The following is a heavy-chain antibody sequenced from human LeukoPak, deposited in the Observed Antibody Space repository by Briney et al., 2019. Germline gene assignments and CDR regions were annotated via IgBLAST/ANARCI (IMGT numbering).Heavy chain of an antibody. Sequence: PGGSLRLSCAASGFTFSSYAMSWVRQAPGKGLEWGAFIRYDGSNKYYADSVKGRFPISRDNSKNTLCLQMNSLRAEDTAVYYCAKDGNAAVAGIYYYYYYMDVWGKGSTVTISS. CDR3: AKDGNAAVAGIYYYYYYMDV. D-gene: IGHD6-19*01. J-gene: IGHJ6*03. CDR2: IRYDGSNK. CDR1: GFTFSSYA. V-gene: IGHV3-30*02.